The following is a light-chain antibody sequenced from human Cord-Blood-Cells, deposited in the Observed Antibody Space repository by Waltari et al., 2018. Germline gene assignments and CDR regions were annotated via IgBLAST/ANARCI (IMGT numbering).Light chain of an antibody. CDR1: SSNIGNNY. V-gene: IGLV1-51*02. J-gene: IGLJ1*01. Sequence: SVSAVPGQKVTISCSGSSSNIGNNYVSWYQQLPGTAPKLLIYENNKRPSGIPDRFSGSKSGTSATLGITGLQTGDEADYYCGTWDSSLSAGVFGTGTKVTVL. CDR3: GTWDSSLSAGV. CDR2: ENN.